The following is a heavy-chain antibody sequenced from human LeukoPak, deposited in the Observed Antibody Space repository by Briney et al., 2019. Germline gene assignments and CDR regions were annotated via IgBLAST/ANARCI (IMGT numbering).Heavy chain of an antibody. CDR2: INHSGST. CDR1: GGSFSGYY. D-gene: IGHD5-18*01. CDR3: TKSGGYSYGYGVNWFDP. Sequence: PSETLSLTCAVYGGSFSGYYWSWIRQPPGKGLEWIGEINHSGSTNYNPSLKSRITMSVDTSKNQFFLNLSSVTAADTAVYYCTKSGGYSYGYGVNWFDPWGQGTLVTVSS. J-gene: IGHJ5*02. V-gene: IGHV4-34*10.